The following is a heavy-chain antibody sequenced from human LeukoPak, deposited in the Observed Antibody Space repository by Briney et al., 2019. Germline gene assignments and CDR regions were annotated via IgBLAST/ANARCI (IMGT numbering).Heavy chain of an antibody. V-gene: IGHV3-48*03. CDR2: IYIIGGAR. Sequence: GGSLRHSRAPSEFSLSVYVMYRVCQALRKGGAWVSYIYIIGGARYYAESVKGRFTISRDNANNSLYMQMNSLRGEDTAVYYCATVTVAGSFDYWGQGALVTVSS. CDR1: EFSLSVYV. D-gene: IGHD6-19*01. J-gene: IGHJ4*02. CDR3: ATVTVAGSFDY.